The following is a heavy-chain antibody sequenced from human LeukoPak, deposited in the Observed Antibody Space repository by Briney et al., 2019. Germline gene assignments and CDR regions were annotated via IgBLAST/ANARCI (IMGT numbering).Heavy chain of an antibody. V-gene: IGHV4-34*01. CDR3: VRQRGYYDSSGYYFFSSWFDY. CDR2: INHSGST. D-gene: IGHD3-22*01. CDR1: GGSFSGYY. Sequence: SETLSLTCAVYGGSFSGYYWSWIRQPPGKGLEWIGEINHSGSTNYNPYLKSRVTISVDTSKNQFSLKLSSVTAADTAVYYCVRQRGYYDSSGYYFFSSWFDYWGQGTLVTVSS. J-gene: IGHJ4*02.